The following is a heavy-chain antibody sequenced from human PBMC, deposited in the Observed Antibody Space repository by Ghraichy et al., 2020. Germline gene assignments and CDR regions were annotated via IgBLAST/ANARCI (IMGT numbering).Heavy chain of an antibody. D-gene: IGHD3-3*01. Sequence: GGSLRLSCAASGFTFSSYSMNWVRQAPGKGLEWVSYISSSSSTIYYADSVKGRFTISRDNAKNSLYLQMNSLRAEDTAVYYCARDRAYYDSPGYGMDVWGQGTTVTVSS. CDR3: ARDRAYYDSPGYGMDV. CDR1: GFTFSSYS. V-gene: IGHV3-48*01. CDR2: ISSSSSTI. J-gene: IGHJ6*02.